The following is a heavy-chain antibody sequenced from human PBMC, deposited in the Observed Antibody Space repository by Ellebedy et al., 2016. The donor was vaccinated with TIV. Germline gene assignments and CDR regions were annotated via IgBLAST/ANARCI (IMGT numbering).Heavy chain of an antibody. D-gene: IGHD3-9*01. CDR3: AREGPGYDY. CDR2: TYFRSKWYH. J-gene: IGHJ4*02. CDR1: GDSVSSNSAA. Sequence: SQTLSLTXAISGDSVSSNSAAWNWIRQSPSRGLGWLGRTYFRSKWYHDYAVSVKGRLSISPDTSKNQFSLQLNSLTPEDTAVYYCAREGPGYDYWGQGTLVTVSS. V-gene: IGHV6-1*01.